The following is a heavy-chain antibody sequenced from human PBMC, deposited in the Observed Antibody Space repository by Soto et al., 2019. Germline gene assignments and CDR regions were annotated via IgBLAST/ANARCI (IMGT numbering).Heavy chain of an antibody. J-gene: IGHJ6*02. V-gene: IGHV3-64D*06. Sequence: QPGGSLRLSCSASGFTFSSYAMHWVRQAPGKGLEYVSAISSNGGSTYYADSVKGRFTISRDNSKNTLYLQMSSLRAEDTAVYYCVSSYARPFYYYGMDVWGHGTTATVSS. CDR2: ISSNGGST. CDR1: GFTFSSYA. CDR3: VSSYARPFYYYGMDV. D-gene: IGHD6-6*01.